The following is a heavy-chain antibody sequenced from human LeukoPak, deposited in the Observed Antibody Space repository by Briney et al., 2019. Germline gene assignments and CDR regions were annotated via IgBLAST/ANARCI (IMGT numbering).Heavy chain of an antibody. J-gene: IGHJ4*02. CDR3: ARAKWLLTPFDY. V-gene: IGHV3-11*05. CDR2: ISSSSSYT. Sequence: PGGSLRLSCAASGFTFSDYYMSWIRQAPGKGLEWVSYISSSSSYTNYADSVKGRFTISRDNAKNSLYLQMNSLRAEDTAVYYCARAKWLLTPFDYWGQGTLVTVSS. CDR1: GFTFSDYY. D-gene: IGHD6-19*01.